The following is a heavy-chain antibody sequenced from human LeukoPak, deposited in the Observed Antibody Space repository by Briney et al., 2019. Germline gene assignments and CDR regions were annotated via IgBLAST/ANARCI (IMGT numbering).Heavy chain of an antibody. D-gene: IGHD4-23*01. J-gene: IGHJ6*03. Sequence: PGGSLSPSCAASGFTFSSYWMTWVRQAPGKGLDWVGRIKSKTDGGTTDYAAPVKGRFTISRDDSKNTLYLQMNSLKTEDTAVYYCTLEGIYGGKESYYYYYYMDVWGKGTTVTVSS. CDR1: GFTFSSYW. CDR3: TLEGIYGGKESYYYYYYMDV. V-gene: IGHV3-15*01. CDR2: IKSKTDGGTT.